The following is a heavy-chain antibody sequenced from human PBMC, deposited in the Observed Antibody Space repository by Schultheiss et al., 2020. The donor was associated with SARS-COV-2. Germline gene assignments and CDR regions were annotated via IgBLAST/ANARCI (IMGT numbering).Heavy chain of an antibody. CDR3: ARGGSFMYPDP. D-gene: IGHD3-16*01. V-gene: IGHV4-59*08. CDR1: GGSISSYY. CDR2: IYYSGST. Sequence: SETLSLTCTVSGGSISSYYWSWIRQHPGKGLEWIGYIYYSGSTNYNPSLKSRVTISVDTSKNQFSLKLSSVTAADTAVYYCARGGSFMYPDPWGQGTLVTVSS. J-gene: IGHJ5*02.